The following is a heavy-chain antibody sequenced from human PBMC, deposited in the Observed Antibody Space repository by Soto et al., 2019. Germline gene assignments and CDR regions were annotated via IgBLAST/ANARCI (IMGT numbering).Heavy chain of an antibody. Sequence: GGSLRLSCAASGFTFSSYAMHWVRQAPGKGLEWVAVISYDGSNKYYADSVKGRFTISRDNSKNTLYLQMNSLRAEDTAVYYCARDTRHYDFWSGYYNYWGQGTLVTVSS. CDR3: ARDTRHYDFWSGYYNY. J-gene: IGHJ4*02. V-gene: IGHV3-30-3*01. CDR2: ISYDGSNK. CDR1: GFTFSSYA. D-gene: IGHD3-3*01.